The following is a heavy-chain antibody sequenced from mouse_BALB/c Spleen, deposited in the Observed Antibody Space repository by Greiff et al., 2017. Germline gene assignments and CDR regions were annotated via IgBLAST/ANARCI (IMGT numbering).Heavy chain of an antibody. D-gene: IGHD1-1*01. J-gene: IGHJ4*01. V-gene: IGHV14-3*02. CDR1: GFNIKDTY. CDR3: ARGSSYGGYAMDY. CDR2: IDPANGNT. Sequence: VQLQQSGAELVKPGASVKLSCTASGFNIKDTYMHWVKQRPEQGLEWIGRIDPANGNTKYDPKFQGKATITADTSSNTAYLQLSSLTSEDTAVYYCARGSSYGGYAMDYWGQGTSVTVSS.